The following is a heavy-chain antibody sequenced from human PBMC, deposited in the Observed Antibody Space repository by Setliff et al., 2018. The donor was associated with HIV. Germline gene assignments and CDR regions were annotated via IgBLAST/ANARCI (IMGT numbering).Heavy chain of an antibody. CDR1: GYTFTGYY. CDR3: SRDDYYDSSANWFDP. J-gene: IGHJ5*02. CDR2: INPNDGDT. V-gene: IGHV1-2*02. D-gene: IGHD3-22*01. Sequence: RASVKVSCKASGYTFTGYYMHWVRQAPGQGLEWVGWINPNDGDTKYAEKLQGRVTMTRDTSISTAYMELSRLRSDDTAVYYCSRDDYYDSSANWFDPWGQGTLVTVSS.